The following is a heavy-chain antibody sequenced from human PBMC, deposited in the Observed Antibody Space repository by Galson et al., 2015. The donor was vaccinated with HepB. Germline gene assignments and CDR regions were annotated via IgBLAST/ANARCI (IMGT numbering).Heavy chain of an antibody. V-gene: IGHV1-18*01. Sequence: SVKVSCKASGYTFINYGINWVRQAPGQGLEWMGWISVYNNNTHYAQKFQGRLTMTADTSTRTAYMELRSLRSDDTAVYYCARDYLLSSRNWVDPWGQGTLVTVSS. CDR2: ISVYNNNT. D-gene: IGHD3-10*02. CDR1: GYTFINYG. J-gene: IGHJ5*02. CDR3: ARDYLLSSRNWVDP.